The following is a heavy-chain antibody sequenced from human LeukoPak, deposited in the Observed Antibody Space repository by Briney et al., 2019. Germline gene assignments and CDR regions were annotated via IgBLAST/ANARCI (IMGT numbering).Heavy chain of an antibody. CDR3: ATDSYSGSSDDAFDI. V-gene: IGHV1-24*01. CDR2: FDPEDGET. J-gene: IGHJ3*02. Sequence: ASVKVSCKVSGYTLTELSMHWVRRAPGRGLEGMGGFDPEDGETIYAQKFQGRVTMTEDTSTDTAYMELSSLRSEDTAVYYCATDSYSGSSDDAFDIWGQGTMVTVSS. CDR1: GYTLTELS. D-gene: IGHD1-26*01.